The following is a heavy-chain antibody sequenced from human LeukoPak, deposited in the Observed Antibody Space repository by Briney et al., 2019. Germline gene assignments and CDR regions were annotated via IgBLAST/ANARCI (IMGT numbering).Heavy chain of an antibody. D-gene: IGHD6-13*01. V-gene: IGHV3-21*01. Sequence: GGSLRLSCAATGFTFSSYSMNWVRQAPGKGLEWVSSISSSSSYIYYADSVKGRFTISRDNAKNSLYLQMNSLRAEDTAVYYCARDLGYSSSWTRWFDPWGQGTLVTVSS. J-gene: IGHJ5*02. CDR2: ISSSSSYI. CDR1: GFTFSSYS. CDR3: ARDLGYSSSWTRWFDP.